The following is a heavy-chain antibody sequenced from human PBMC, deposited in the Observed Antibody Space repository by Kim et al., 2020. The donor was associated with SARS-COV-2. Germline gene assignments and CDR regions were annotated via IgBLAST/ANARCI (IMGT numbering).Heavy chain of an antibody. J-gene: IGHJ4*02. CDR2: FDPEDGET. V-gene: IGHV1-24*01. CDR3: ATVFTPSASTMQWLVFGGYFDY. CDR1: GYTLTELS. Sequence: ASVKVSCKVSGYTLTELSMHWVRQAPGKGLEWMGGFDPEDGETIYAQKFQGRVTMTEDTSTDTAYMELSSLRSEDTAVYYCATVFTPSASTMQWLVFGGYFDYWGQGTLVTVSS. D-gene: IGHD6-19*01.